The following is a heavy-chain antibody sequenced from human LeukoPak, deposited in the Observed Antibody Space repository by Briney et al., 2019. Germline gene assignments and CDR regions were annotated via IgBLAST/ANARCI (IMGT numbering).Heavy chain of an antibody. J-gene: IGHJ4*02. Sequence: ASVKVSCKASGYTFTSYGISWVRQAPGQGLEWMGWISAYNGNTNYAQKLQGRVTMTTDTSTSTAYMELRSLRYDDTAVYYCARDWIRYCTNGVCGPFDYWGQGTLVTVSS. CDR1: GYTFTSYG. V-gene: IGHV1-18*01. D-gene: IGHD2-8*01. CDR3: ARDWIRYCTNGVCGPFDY. CDR2: ISAYNGNT.